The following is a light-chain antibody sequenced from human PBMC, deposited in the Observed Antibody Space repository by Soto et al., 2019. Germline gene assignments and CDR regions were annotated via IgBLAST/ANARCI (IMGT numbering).Light chain of an antibody. CDR1: QSVRSN. CDR3: QQYGSSSWT. V-gene: IGKV3-20*01. CDR2: GAS. J-gene: IGKJ1*01. Sequence: EIVMTQSPATLYVSPGERATLSCRASQSVRSNLAWYQQKPGQAPRLLIYGASTRATGIPDRFSGSGSGTDFTLTISRLEPEDFAVYYCQQYGSSSWTFGQGTKVDIK.